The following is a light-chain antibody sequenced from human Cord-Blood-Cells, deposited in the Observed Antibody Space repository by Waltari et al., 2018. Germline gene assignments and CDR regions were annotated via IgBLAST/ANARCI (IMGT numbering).Light chain of an antibody. V-gene: IGKV3D-7*01. CDR1: QSVSSSY. CDR2: GAS. Sequence: EIVMTQSPATLSLSPGERATLSCRASQSVSSSYLSWYQQKPGQAPRLLIYGASTRATGIPARFSGSGSGTDFTLTISSLQPEDFAVYNCQQDYNFPITFGQGTRLEIK. J-gene: IGKJ5*01. CDR3: QQDYNFPIT.